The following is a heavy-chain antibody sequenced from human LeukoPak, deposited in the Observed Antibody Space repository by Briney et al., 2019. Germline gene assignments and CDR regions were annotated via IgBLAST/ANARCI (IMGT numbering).Heavy chain of an antibody. V-gene: IGHV4-61*09. J-gene: IGHJ6*03. CDR2: IYSGGST. Sequence: PSETLSLTCTLSGVSISSGNYYWTWIRQPAGKGLEWIGHIYSGGSTNFHPSLKSRVTISVDTSKTQLFLKLTSVSAADTAVYYCGRGKYCGDTRCHGYYYMDVWGKGTTVTVSS. CDR1: GVSISSGNYY. CDR3: GRGKYCGDTRCHGYYYMDV. D-gene: IGHD2-2*01.